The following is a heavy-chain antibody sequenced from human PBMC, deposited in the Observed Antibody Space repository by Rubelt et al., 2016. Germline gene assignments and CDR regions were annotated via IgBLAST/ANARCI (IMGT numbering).Heavy chain of an antibody. V-gene: IGHV5-10-1*01. D-gene: IGHD5-18*01. CDR3: ARLLQLWPFDY. Sequence: EVQLEQSGAEVKKAGESLRISCKGSGYSFISYWISWVRQMPGKGLEWMGRIDPSDSYTNYSPSFQGHVTSSSDKSISTAYLQGSSLKASDTARYYCARLLQLWPFDYWGQGTLVTVSS. CDR2: IDPSDSYT. CDR1: GYSFISYW. J-gene: IGHJ4*02.